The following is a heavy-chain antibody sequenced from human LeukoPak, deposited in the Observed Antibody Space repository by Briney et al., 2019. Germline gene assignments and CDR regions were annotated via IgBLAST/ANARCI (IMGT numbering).Heavy chain of an antibody. Sequence: SVKLSCKASGGTFSSYAISWVRQAPGQGLEWMGGIIPIFGAANYAQKFQGRVTITTDESTSTAYMELSSLRSEDTAVYYCAREGGYRVRDAFDIWGQGTMVTVSS. V-gene: IGHV1-69*05. D-gene: IGHD3-22*01. CDR3: AREGGYRVRDAFDI. J-gene: IGHJ3*02. CDR1: GGTFSSYA. CDR2: IIPIFGAA.